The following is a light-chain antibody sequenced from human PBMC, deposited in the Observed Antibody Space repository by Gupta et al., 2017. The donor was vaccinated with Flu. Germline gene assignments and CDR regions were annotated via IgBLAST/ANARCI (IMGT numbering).Light chain of an antibody. CDR1: QSGRDSYKNKNY. Sequence: DIMMTQSPASLPVSLGERATINCTSSQSGRDSYKNKNYLDWYQQKPGQPPKLLIYWASTRGYGVPDRFSGSGSGTDFTLTISSRQAEDVAVYYCHQENSTPFTFGQGTKVEIK. J-gene: IGKJ2*01. CDR2: WAS. V-gene: IGKV4-1*01. CDR3: HQENSTPFT.